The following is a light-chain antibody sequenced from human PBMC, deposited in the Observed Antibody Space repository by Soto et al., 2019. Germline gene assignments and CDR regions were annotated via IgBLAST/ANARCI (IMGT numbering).Light chain of an antibody. CDR2: GAS. CDR1: QSLSSRN. J-gene: IGKJ1*01. CDR3: QQYGSSPTT. Sequence: ELVLTQSPGTLSLSPGERATLSCRASQSLSSRNLAWYQQKPGQAPRPLIYGASSRATGIPDRFSGSGSGTDFTLTISRLEPEDFAVYFCQQYGSSPTTFGQGTKVDIK. V-gene: IGKV3-20*01.